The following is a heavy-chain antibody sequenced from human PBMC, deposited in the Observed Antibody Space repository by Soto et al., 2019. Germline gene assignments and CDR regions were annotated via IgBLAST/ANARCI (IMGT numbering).Heavy chain of an antibody. J-gene: IGHJ4*02. CDR1: GFTISDYY. CDR3: ARGESGSYFGPGVATR. Sequence: QVQLVESGGGLVKPGGSLRLSCAASGFTISDYYMSWIRQAPGKGLEWVSYISSSSSYTNYADSVKGRFTISRDNAKNSLYLQMNSLRAEDTAVYYCARGESGSYFGPGVATRWGQGTLVTVSS. CDR2: ISSSSSYT. V-gene: IGHV3-11*06. D-gene: IGHD1-26*01.